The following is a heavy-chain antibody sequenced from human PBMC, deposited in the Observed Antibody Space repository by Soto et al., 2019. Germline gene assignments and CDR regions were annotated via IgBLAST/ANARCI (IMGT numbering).Heavy chain of an antibody. CDR1: GFTFSNYW. J-gene: IGHJ3*01. Sequence: PGGSLRLSCAASGFTFSNYWMHWVRQAPGKGLVGVSRINTDGSWTDYADSVKGRFTISRDNAKNTLYLRMNSLRAEDTAVYYCARPRGTGSSAFDVWGQGTMVTVS. CDR2: INTDGSWT. CDR3: ARPRGTGSSAFDV. V-gene: IGHV3-74*01. D-gene: IGHD1-1*01.